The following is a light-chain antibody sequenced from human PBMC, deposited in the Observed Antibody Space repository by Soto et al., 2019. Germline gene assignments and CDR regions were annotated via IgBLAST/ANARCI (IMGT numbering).Light chain of an antibody. Sequence: EIVLTQSPGTLSLSPGERATLSCRASQSVSSNYLAWYQQRPGQAPRLLIYGASSRATGVPDSFSGSGSGIDFTLTISRLEPEDSAVYYCQQYGSSPYTFGQGTKLEIK. V-gene: IGKV3-20*01. CDR3: QQYGSSPYT. CDR1: QSVSSNY. CDR2: GAS. J-gene: IGKJ2*01.